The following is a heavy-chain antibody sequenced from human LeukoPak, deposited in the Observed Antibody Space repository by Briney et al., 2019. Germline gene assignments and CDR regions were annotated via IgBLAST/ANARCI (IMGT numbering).Heavy chain of an antibody. CDR1: GDSVSSNSAA. V-gene: IGHV6-1*01. Sequence: SQTLSLTCAISGDSVSSNSAAWNWIRQSPSRGLEWLGRTYYRSKWYNDYAVSVKSRISFNADTSKNQFSLQLNSVTPEDTAVYYCARVGIAAADTTTLAWYFDLWGRGTLVTVSS. CDR3: ARVGIAAADTTTLAWYFDL. J-gene: IGHJ2*01. CDR2: TYYRSKWYN. D-gene: IGHD6-13*01.